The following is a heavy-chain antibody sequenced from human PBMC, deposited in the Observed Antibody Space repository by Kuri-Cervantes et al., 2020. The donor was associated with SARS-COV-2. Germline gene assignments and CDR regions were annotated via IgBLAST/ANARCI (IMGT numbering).Heavy chain of an antibody. Sequence: GESLKISCAASGFTFSSYGMHWVRQAPGKGLEWVAVISYDGSNKYYADSVKGRFTISRDNSKNTPYLQMNSLRAEDTAVYYCARDTGDDFDYWGQGTLVTVSS. V-gene: IGHV3-30*03. J-gene: IGHJ4*02. CDR1: GFTFSSYG. CDR2: ISYDGSNK. CDR3: ARDTGDDFDY. D-gene: IGHD3-10*01.